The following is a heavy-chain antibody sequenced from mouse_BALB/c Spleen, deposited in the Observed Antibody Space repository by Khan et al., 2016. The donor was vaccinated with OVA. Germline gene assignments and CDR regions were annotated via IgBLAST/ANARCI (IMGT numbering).Heavy chain of an antibody. D-gene: IGHD2-3*01. CDR3: ALRGDIYDTYYGYAMDY. CDR2: IDPANGNT. CDR1: GFNIKDTY. V-gene: IGHV14-3*02. J-gene: IGHJ4*01. Sequence: VQLQQSGAELVKPGASVKLSCTASGFNIKDTYMHWVKQRPEQGLEWIGRIDPANGNTQYDPKFQGKATITADSSSNTAYLQLRSLTSEDAAVYDCALRGDIYDTYYGYAMDYWGQGTSVTVSS.